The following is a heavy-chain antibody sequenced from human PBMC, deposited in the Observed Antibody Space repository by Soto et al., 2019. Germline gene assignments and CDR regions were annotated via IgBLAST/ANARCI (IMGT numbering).Heavy chain of an antibody. CDR2: IRYSGKT. D-gene: IGHD2-21*02. CDR3: ARFQYTVVTPFDL. V-gene: IGHV4-59*01. J-gene: IGHJ3*01. Sequence: QVQLQESGPGLVEPSETLSLTCTVSGGSLTNYFWTWIRQSPGKGLAWIAYIRYSGKTDYNPSLKRRVTISLDTPKNQFSLKLTSVTAADTAMYSCARFQYTVVTPFDLWGQGTMVIVSS. CDR1: GGSLTNYF.